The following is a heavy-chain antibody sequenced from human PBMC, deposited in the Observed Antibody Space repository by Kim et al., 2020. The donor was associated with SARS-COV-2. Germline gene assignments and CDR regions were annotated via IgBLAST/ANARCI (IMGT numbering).Heavy chain of an antibody. D-gene: IGHD6-19*01. V-gene: IGHV3-9*01. CDR3: AKHRGSGYSSGWYDY. J-gene: IGHJ4*02. Sequence: DSVKGRFTSSRDNAKNSLYLQMNSLRAEDTALYYCAKHRGSGYSSGWYDYWGQGTLVTVSS.